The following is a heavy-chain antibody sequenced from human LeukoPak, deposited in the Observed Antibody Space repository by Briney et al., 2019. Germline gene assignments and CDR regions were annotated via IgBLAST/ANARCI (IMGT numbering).Heavy chain of an antibody. CDR1: GGSISSYY. CDR3: ARYYDILTGYSNWFDP. D-gene: IGHD3-9*01. CDR2: IYYSGST. Sequence: SETLSLTCTVSGGSISSYYWSWIRQPPGKGLEWIGSIYYSGSTYYNPSLKSRVTISVDTSKNQFSLKLSSVTAADTAVYYCARYYDILTGYSNWFDPWGQGTLVTVSS. V-gene: IGHV4-59*12. J-gene: IGHJ5*02.